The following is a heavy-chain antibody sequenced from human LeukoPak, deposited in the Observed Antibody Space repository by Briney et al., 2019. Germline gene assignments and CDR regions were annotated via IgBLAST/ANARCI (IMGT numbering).Heavy chain of an antibody. Sequence: ASVKVSCKASGYTFTAYHIHWVRQAPGQGLEWMGWINPKSADTNYAQRFQGRVTMTRDTSTSTVYMELSSLRSEDTAVYYCARGVLLWFGESYNWFDPWGQGTLVTVSS. J-gene: IGHJ5*02. CDR2: INPKSADT. V-gene: IGHV1-2*02. D-gene: IGHD3-10*01. CDR3: ARGVLLWFGESYNWFDP. CDR1: GYTFTAYH.